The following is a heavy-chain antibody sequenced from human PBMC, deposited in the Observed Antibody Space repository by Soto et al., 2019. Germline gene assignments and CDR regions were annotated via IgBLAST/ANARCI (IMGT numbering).Heavy chain of an antibody. CDR3: ARDGAVARDPNWFDP. J-gene: IGHJ5*02. D-gene: IGHD6-19*01. CDR2: ISSSSSYI. V-gene: IGHV3-21*01. Sequence: GGSLRLSCAASGFTFSSYSMNWVRQAPGKGLEWVSSISSSSSYIYYADSVKGRFTISRDNAKNSLHLQMNSLRAEDTAVYYCARDGAVARDPNWFDPWGQGTLVTVAS. CDR1: GFTFSSYS.